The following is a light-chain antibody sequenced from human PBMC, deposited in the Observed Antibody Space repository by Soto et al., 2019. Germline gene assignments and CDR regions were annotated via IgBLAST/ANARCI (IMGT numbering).Light chain of an antibody. J-gene: IGKJ1*01. CDR2: AAS. CDR3: QQYHSYPRT. V-gene: IGKV1-16*02. CDR1: QGINNY. Sequence: DIQMTQSPSSLSASIGDRVTITCRASQGINNYLAWFQQKPGKAPESLIYAASSLQSGVPSKFSGSGSGTDFTLTISNLQPEDFATYYCQQYHSYPRTFGRGTKVEIK.